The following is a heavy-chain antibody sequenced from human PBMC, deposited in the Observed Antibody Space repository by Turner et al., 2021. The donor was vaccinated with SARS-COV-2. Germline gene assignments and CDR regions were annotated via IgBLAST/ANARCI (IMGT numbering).Heavy chain of an antibody. D-gene: IGHD3-3*01. J-gene: IGHJ4*02. CDR1: GFPFSSYT. CDR3: ARDLGGYHDFWRGYYTSGLDY. Sequence: EVQLVESGGGLVKPGGSLSPSCSASGFPFSSYTMNWVRQAPGKGLEWVSAINSGRSYIYYADSGKGRFTISRDNAKNSLYLQMNSLRAEDTAVYYCARDLGGYHDFWRGYYTSGLDYWGQGTLVTVSS. CDR2: INSGRSYI. V-gene: IGHV3-21*01.